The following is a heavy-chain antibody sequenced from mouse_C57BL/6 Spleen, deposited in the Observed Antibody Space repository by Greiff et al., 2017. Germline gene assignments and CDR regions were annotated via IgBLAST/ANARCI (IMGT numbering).Heavy chain of an antibody. CDR3: ASLKGDYDVWFAY. J-gene: IGHJ3*01. CDR2: IYPRSGNT. Sequence: QVQLQQSGAELARPGASVKLSCKASGYTFTSYGISWVKQRTGQGLEWIGEIYPRSGNTYYNEKFKGKATLTADKSSSTAYMELRSLTSEDSAVYFCASLKGDYDVWFAYWGQGTLVTVSA. D-gene: IGHD2-4*01. V-gene: IGHV1-81*01. CDR1: GYTFTSYG.